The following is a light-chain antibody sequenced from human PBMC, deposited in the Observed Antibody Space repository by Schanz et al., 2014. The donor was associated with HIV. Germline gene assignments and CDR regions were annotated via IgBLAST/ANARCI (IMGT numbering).Light chain of an antibody. J-gene: IGLJ2*01. Sequence: QSALTQPAFVSGSPGQSITISCTGTSSDVGGYNYVSWYQQHPGKAPKLMIYDVSNRPSGVSNRFSGSKSGNTASLTISGLQAEDEADYYCNSYAGNGFLLFGGGTKLTVL. V-gene: IGLV2-14*01. CDR1: SSDVGGYNY. CDR2: DVS. CDR3: NSYAGNGFLL.